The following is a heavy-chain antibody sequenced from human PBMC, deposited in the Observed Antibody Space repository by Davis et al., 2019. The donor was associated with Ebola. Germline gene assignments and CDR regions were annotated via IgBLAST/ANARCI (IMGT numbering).Heavy chain of an antibody. J-gene: IGHJ4*02. CDR2: IYSGGST. Sequence: GESLKISCAASGFTVSSNYMSWVRQAPGKGLEWVSVIYSGGSTYYADSVKGRFTISRDNAKNTLYLQMNSLRAEDTAVYYCATPSLRGDDFAYWGQGTPVTVSS. D-gene: IGHD5-12*01. CDR1: GFTVSSNY. V-gene: IGHV3-66*01. CDR3: ATPSLRGDDFAY.